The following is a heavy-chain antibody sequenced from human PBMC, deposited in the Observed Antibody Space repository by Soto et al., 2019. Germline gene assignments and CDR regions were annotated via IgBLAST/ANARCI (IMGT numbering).Heavy chain of an antibody. CDR1: GGSISSSSYY. J-gene: IGHJ4*02. CDR3: AGDEGYCSSTSCYAFDY. D-gene: IGHD2-2*01. CDR2: IYYSGST. Sequence: SETLSLTCTVSGGSISSSSYYWGWISQPPGKGLEWIGSIYYSGSTYYNPSLKSRVTISVDTSKNQFSLKLSSVTAADTAVYYCAGDEGYCSSTSCYAFDYWGQGTLVTVSS. V-gene: IGHV4-39*01.